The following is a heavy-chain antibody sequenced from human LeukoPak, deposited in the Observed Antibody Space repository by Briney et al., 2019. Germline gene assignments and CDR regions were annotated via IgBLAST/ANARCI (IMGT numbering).Heavy chain of an antibody. CDR3: ARDTDIAVVPALPTGFDY. Sequence: VASVKVSCKASGYTFTSYGISWVRQAPGQGLEWMGWISAYNGNTNYAQKLQGRVTMTTDTSTSTAYMELRSLRSDDTAVYYCARDTDIAVVPALPTGFDYWGQGTLVTVSS. CDR2: ISAYNGNT. D-gene: IGHD2-2*01. J-gene: IGHJ4*02. V-gene: IGHV1-18*01. CDR1: GYTFTSYG.